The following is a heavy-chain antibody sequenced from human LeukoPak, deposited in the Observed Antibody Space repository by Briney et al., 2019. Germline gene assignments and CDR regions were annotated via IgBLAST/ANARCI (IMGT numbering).Heavy chain of an antibody. Sequence: PGGSLRLSCAASGFTFSSYSMNWVRQAPGKGLEWVSSISSSGSYIHYADSVKGRFTISRDNAKNSLYLQMNSLRAEDTAVYYCARDHVTSYDFWSGDAFDIWGQGTMVTVSS. CDR3: ARDHVTSYDFWSGDAFDI. CDR2: ISSSGSYI. D-gene: IGHD3-3*01. V-gene: IGHV3-21*01. CDR1: GFTFSSYS. J-gene: IGHJ3*02.